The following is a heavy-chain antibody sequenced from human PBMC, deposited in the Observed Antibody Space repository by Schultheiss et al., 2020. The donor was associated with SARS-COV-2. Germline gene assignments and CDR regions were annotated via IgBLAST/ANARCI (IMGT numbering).Heavy chain of an antibody. CDR3: ATRAHIVVVPAAYYYYGMDV. Sequence: SVKVSCKASGGTFSSYAISWVRQAPGQGLEWMGEIIPIFGTANYAQKFQGRVTITADESTSTAYMELSSLRSEDTAVYYCATRAHIVVVPAAYYYYGMDVWGQGTTVTVSS. V-gene: IGHV1-69*13. J-gene: IGHJ6*02. CDR1: GGTFSSYA. D-gene: IGHD2-2*01. CDR2: IIPIFGTA.